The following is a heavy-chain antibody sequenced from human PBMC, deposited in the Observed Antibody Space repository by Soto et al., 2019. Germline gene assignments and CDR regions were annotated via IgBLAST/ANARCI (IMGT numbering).Heavy chain of an antibody. CDR3: ARRTWGMDV. D-gene: IGHD2-8*01. Sequence: SETLSLTCAVSSCSIRSSNWGSWVRQSPGKGLEWIGEIFHNGNTYYNPSLNSRVTISVDTSKNQFSLNLRSVTAADTAVYYCARRTWGMDVWGQGTTVTVSS. V-gene: IGHV4-4*02. J-gene: IGHJ6*02. CDR1: SCSIRSSNW. CDR2: IFHNGNT.